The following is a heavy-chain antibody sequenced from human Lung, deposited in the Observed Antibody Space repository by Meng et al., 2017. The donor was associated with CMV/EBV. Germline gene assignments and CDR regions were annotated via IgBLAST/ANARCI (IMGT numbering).Heavy chain of an antibody. V-gene: IGHV4-61*01. CDR3: ATLIAGYGGRGS. CDR1: GGAVSDGNYH. J-gene: IGHJ4*02. D-gene: IGHD5-12*01. CDR2: TWSGRGT. Sequence: LXCIVSGGAVSDGNYHWNWVRQPPGKGLEWIGQTWSGRGTYYSPSLESRLTISVDTSKNQFSLHLTSVTAADTAIYYCATLIAGYGGRGSWGTGNLVTGAS.